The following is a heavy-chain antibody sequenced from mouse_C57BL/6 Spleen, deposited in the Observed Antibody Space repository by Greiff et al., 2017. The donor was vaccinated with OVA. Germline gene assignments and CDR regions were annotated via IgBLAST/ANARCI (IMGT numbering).Heavy chain of an antibody. Sequence: VQLQQSGAELVRPGTSVKVSCKASGYAFTNYLIEWVKQRPGQGLEWIGVINPGSGGTNYNEKFKGKATLTADKSSSTAYMQLSSLTSEDSAVYVSAPTIVNGDAWFAYWGQGTLVTVSA. J-gene: IGHJ3*01. CDR1: GYAFTNYL. CDR3: APTIVNGDAWFAY. D-gene: IGHD2-5*01. CDR2: INPGSGGT. V-gene: IGHV1-54*01.